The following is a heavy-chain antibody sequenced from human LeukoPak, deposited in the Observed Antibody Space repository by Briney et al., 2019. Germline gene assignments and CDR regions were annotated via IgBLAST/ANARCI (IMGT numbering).Heavy chain of an antibody. Sequence: ASVKVSCKGSGYTFSAYVLHWVGQAPGQSLEWMGWINGGNGETRYSENFHGRVTITRDAPAKTSYMELSSLGLEDTAVYYCARGWWDLGEIPFWGQGTLVTVSS. CDR2: INGGNGET. J-gene: IGHJ4*02. CDR1: GYTFSAYV. V-gene: IGHV1-3*01. CDR3: ARGWWDLGEIPF. D-gene: IGHD1-26*01.